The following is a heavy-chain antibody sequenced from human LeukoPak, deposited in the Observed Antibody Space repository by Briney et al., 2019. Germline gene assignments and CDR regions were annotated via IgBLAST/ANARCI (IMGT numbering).Heavy chain of an antibody. Sequence: ASVKVSCKASGYTFTSYYMHWVRQAPGQGLEWMGIISPSGGSTSYAQKFQGRVTMTRDTSTSTVYMELSSLRSEDTAVYYCARDRAGRSSWYYFDYWGQGTLVTVSS. CDR3: ARDRAGRSSWYYFDY. V-gene: IGHV1-46*01. J-gene: IGHJ4*02. CDR2: ISPSGGST. D-gene: IGHD6-13*01. CDR1: GYTFTSYY.